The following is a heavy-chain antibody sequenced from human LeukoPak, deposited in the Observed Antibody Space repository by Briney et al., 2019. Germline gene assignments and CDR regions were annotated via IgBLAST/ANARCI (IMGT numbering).Heavy chain of an antibody. J-gene: IGHJ4*02. CDR2: MSPNSGNT. CDR1: GYTFTSYD. D-gene: IGHD3/OR15-3a*01. Sequence: ASVKVSCKASGYTFTSYDINWVRQATGQGLEWMGWMSPNSGNTGYAQKFQGRVTITRNTSISTAYMELSSLRSEDTAVYYCARATGAGLGYTFDYWGQGTLVTVSS. CDR3: ARATGAGLGYTFDY. V-gene: IGHV1-8*03.